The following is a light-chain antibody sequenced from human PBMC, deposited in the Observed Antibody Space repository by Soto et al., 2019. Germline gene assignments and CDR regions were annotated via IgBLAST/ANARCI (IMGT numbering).Light chain of an antibody. V-gene: IGKV1-33*01. J-gene: IGKJ1*01. CDR3: LQNDGLRWT. CDR1: QDISNF. Sequence: DTQMTQSPSSLSASVGDRVTITCQASQDISNFLNWYQQKPGKAPKLLIYDASTLETGVPPRFSGSGSGTDFTFTISSLQPSDIATSYCLQNDGLRWTFGQGTKVEMK. CDR2: DAS.